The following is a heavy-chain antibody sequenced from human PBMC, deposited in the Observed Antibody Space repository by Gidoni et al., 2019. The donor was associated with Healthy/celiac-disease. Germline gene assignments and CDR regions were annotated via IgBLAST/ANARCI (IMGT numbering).Heavy chain of an antibody. CDR3: ARDFYDYSFWFDP. J-gene: IGHJ5*02. CDR2: INAGNGNT. CDR1: GSTFTSYA. D-gene: IGHD4-4*01. Sequence: QVQLVQSGAEVKKPGASVKVSCKAYGSTFTSYAMHWVRQAPGQRLEWMGWINAGNGNTKYSQKFQGRVTITRDTSASTAYMELSSLRSEDTAVYYCARDFYDYSFWFDPWGQGTLVTVSS. V-gene: IGHV1-3*01.